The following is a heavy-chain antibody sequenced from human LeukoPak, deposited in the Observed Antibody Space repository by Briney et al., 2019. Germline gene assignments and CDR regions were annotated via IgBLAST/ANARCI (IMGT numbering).Heavy chain of an antibody. CDR2: FNPNAGSA. CDR1: EYTITKYY. D-gene: IGHD2-21*01. CDR3: ARDLWYRTYYYYYGMDV. Sequence: ASVKVSCKASEYTITKYYMHWVRQAPGQGLEWLGIFNPNAGSATYAQKFQGRVTMTRDTSTSTVYMELSSLRSGDTAVYYCARDLWYRTYYYYYGMDVWGQGTTVTVSS. V-gene: IGHV1-46*01. J-gene: IGHJ6*02.